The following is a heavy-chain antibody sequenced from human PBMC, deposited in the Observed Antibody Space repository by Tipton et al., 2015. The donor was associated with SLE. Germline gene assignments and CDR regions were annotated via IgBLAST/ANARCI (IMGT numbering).Heavy chain of an antibody. J-gene: IGHJ5*01. CDR1: GYSISSGYY. Sequence: TLSLTCAVSGYSISSGYYWDWIRQPPGKGPEWIGRITNNGNTYYIQSLQSRVTMSVDTSKNQFSLKLSSVTAADTAVYYCARFHLKSWYEFDSWGQGTVVTVSS. CDR3: ARFHLKSWYEFDS. D-gene: IGHD6-13*01. V-gene: IGHV4-38-2*01. CDR2: ITNNGNT.